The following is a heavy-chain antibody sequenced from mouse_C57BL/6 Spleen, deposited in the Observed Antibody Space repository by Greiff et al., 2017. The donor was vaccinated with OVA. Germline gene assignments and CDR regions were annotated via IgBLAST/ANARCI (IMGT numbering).Heavy chain of an antibody. D-gene: IGHD4-1*02. J-gene: IGHJ1*03. CDR1: GYTFTSYW. CDR3: ARTPTGNWYFDV. Sequence: QVQLQQSGAELVKPGASVKLSCKASGYTFTSYWMQWVKQRPGQGLEWIGEIDPSDSYTNYNQKFKGKATLTVDTSSSTAYMQLSSLTSEDSAVYYCARTPTGNWYFDVGGTGTTVTVSS. CDR2: IDPSDSYT. V-gene: IGHV1-50*01.